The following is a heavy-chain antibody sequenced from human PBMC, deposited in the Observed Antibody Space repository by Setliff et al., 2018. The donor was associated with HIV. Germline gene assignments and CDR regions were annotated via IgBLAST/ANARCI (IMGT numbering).Heavy chain of an antibody. V-gene: IGHV3-48*03. CDR3: ARDYLYYNLYNGSPVYGMDV. CDR2: ISIGSGGAI. Sequence: HPGGSLRLSCAASGFTFRNYKFNWVRQAPGRGLEWVSSISIGSGGAIDYADSVQGRFTISRDNSKNSLHLQMNSLRVEDTAVYYCARDYLYYNLYNGSPVYGMDVWGQGTTVTAP. J-gene: IGHJ6*02. D-gene: IGHD3-3*01. CDR1: GFTFRNYK.